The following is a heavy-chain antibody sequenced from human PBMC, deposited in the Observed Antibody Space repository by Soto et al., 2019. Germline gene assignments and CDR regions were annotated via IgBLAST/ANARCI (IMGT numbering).Heavy chain of an antibody. J-gene: IGHJ4*02. CDR2: IIPILGIA. V-gene: IGHV1-69*04. CDR3: ARETGDYGGNSAFGY. Sequence: SVKVCCKTPGGTFSSYTITWVRQAPGQGLEWMGRIIPILGIANSAQKFQGRVTITAAKSTSTAYMELSSLRSEDTAVYYCARETGDYGGNSAFGYWGQGTLVTVSS. CDR1: GGTFSSYT. D-gene: IGHD4-17*01.